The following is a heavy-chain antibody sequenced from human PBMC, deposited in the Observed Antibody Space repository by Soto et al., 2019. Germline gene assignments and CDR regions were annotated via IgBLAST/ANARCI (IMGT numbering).Heavy chain of an antibody. J-gene: IGHJ6*03. CDR3: ASSRRSRTKYSYYYMDV. CDR2: IYYSGST. CDR1: GGSISSYY. V-gene: IGHV4-59*08. Sequence: SETLSLTCTVSGGSISSYYWSWIRQPPGKGLEWIGYIYYSGSTNYNPSLKSRVTISVDTSKNQFSLKLSSVTAADTAVYYCASSRRSRTKYSYYYMDVWGKGTTVTVSS.